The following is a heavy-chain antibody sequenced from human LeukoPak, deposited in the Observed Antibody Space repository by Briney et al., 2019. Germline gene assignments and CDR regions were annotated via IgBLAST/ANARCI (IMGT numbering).Heavy chain of an antibody. CDR3: ARVTRGDYYFDY. CDR1: GGSISSGGYH. Sequence: PSETLSLTCTVSGGSISSGGYHWSWIRQHPGKGLEWIGYIYYSGSTYYNPSLKSRVTISVDTSKNQFSLKLSSVTAADTAVYYCARVTRGDYYFDYWGQGTLVTVSS. V-gene: IGHV4-31*03. CDR2: IYYSGST. J-gene: IGHJ4*02. D-gene: IGHD3-16*01.